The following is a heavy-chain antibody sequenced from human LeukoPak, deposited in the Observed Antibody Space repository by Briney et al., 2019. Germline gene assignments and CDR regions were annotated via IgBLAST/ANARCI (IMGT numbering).Heavy chain of an antibody. CDR3: AKTPGGGATPAR. CDR1: GFTFSSYA. J-gene: IGHJ4*02. V-gene: IGHV3-23*01. CDR2: ISGSGGAT. Sequence: PGGSLRLSCAASGFTFSSYAMSWVRQAPGKGPDWVSAISGSGGATYYADSVKGRFAISRDNSKSTLYLQMNSLRAEDTAVYYCAKTPGGGATPARWGQGTLVTVSS. D-gene: IGHD1-26*01.